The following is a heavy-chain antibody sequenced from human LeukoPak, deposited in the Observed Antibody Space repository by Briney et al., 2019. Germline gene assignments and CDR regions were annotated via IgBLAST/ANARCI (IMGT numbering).Heavy chain of an antibody. CDR1: GFSFSSYN. V-gene: IGHV3-21*04. CDR3: AKSGLNRFDY. Sequence: GGSLRLSCEASGFSFSSYNMDWVRQTPGKGLEWISSITTSSSYTFYADSVKGRFTISRDNSKNTLYLQMNSLRAEDTAVYYCAKSGLNRFDYWGQGTLVTVSS. CDR2: ITTSSSYT. J-gene: IGHJ4*02. D-gene: IGHD2-15*01.